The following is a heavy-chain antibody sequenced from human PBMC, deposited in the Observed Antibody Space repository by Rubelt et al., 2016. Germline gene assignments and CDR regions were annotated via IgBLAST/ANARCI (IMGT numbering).Heavy chain of an antibody. J-gene: IGHJ5*02. Sequence: QVQLQESGPGLVKPSETLSLTCTVPGGSISNYHWSWIRQPPGKGLEWIGYIYYSGSTNYNPSLMSRVTMSVDTSKNQFSLTLSSVTAADTAVYYCARLSTAMLFDPWGQGTLVTVSS. CDR3: ARLSTAMLFDP. D-gene: IGHD5-18*01. CDR2: IYYSGST. CDR1: GGSISNYH. V-gene: IGHV4-59*12.